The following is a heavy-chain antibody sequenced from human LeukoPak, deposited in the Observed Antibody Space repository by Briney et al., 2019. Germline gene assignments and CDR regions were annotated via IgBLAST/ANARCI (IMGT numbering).Heavy chain of an antibody. CDR1: GGSISSSNW. CDR2: IYHSGST. V-gene: IGHV4-4*02. J-gene: IGHJ4*02. Sequence: PSETLSLTCAVSGGSISSSNWWSWVRQPPGKGLEWIGEIYHSGSTNYNPSLKSRVTISVDKSKNQFSLKLSSVTAADTAVYYCARDHRRLGDDYYDSLDYWGQGTLVTVSS. D-gene: IGHD3-22*01. CDR3: ARDHRRLGDDYYDSLDY.